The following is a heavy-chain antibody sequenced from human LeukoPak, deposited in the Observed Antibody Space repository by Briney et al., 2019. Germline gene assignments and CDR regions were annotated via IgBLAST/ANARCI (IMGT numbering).Heavy chain of an antibody. V-gene: IGHV4-61*02. CDR1: GGSISSGSYY. J-gene: IGHJ4*02. D-gene: IGHD3-10*01. CDR2: IYTSGST. CDR3: AREDYGSGPDY. Sequence: SETLSLTCTVSGGSISSGSYYWSWIRQPAGKGLEWIGRIYTSGSTNYNPSLKSRVTISVDTSKNQFSLKLSSVTAADPAVYYCAREDYGSGPDYWGQGTLVTVSS.